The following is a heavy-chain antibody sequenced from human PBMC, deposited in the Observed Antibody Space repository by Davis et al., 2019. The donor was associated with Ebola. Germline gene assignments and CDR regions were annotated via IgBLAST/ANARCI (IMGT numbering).Heavy chain of an antibody. CDR3: AKDRERSSYYFDH. J-gene: IGHJ4*02. CDR2: ISGSGGST. D-gene: IGHD3-10*01. V-gene: IGHV3-23*01. CDR1: GFPFSSYA. Sequence: GESLKIPCAASGFPFSSYAMSWVRQAPGKGLEWVSAISGSGGSTYYADSVKGRFTISRDSFKSTVFLQMNSLRADDTAVYYCAKDRERSSYYFDHWGQGTLVTVSS.